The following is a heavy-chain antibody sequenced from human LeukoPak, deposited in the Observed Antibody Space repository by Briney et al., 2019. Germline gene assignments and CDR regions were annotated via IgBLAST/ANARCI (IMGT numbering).Heavy chain of an antibody. Sequence: ASVKVSCKASGYTFTSYYMHWVRPAPGQGLEWMGIINPSGGSTSYAQKFQGRVTMTRDTSTSTVYMELSSLRSEDTAVYYCARDTYGDYFAYWGQGTLVTVSS. CDR2: INPSGGST. CDR1: GYTFTSYY. J-gene: IGHJ4*02. D-gene: IGHD4-17*01. V-gene: IGHV1-46*01. CDR3: ARDTYGDYFAY.